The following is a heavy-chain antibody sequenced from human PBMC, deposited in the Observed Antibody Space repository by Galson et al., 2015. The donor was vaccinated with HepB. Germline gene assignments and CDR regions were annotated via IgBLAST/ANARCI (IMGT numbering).Heavy chain of an antibody. Sequence: SVKVSCKASGYTFTSYGISWVRQAPGQGLEWMGWISAYNGNTNYAQKLQGRVTMTTDTSTSTAYMELRSLRSDGTAVYYCARDRTYDYYDSSGYHNNIDYWGQGTLVTVSS. D-gene: IGHD3-22*01. CDR1: GYTFTSYG. CDR2: ISAYNGNT. V-gene: IGHV1-18*01. CDR3: ARDRTYDYYDSSGYHNNIDY. J-gene: IGHJ4*02.